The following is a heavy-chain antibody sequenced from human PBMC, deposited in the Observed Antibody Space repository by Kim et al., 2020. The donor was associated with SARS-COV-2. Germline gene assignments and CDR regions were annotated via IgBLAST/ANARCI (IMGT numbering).Heavy chain of an antibody. J-gene: IGHJ2*01. Sequence: SETLSLTCAVYGGSFSGYYWSWIRQPPGKGLEWIGEINHSGSTNYNPSLKSRVTISVDTSKNQFSLKLSSVTAADTAVYYCARATWTGYWYFDLWGRGTLVTVSS. CDR2: INHSGST. D-gene: IGHD3-16*01. V-gene: IGHV4-34*01. CDR1: GGSFSGYY. CDR3: ARATWTGYWYFDL.